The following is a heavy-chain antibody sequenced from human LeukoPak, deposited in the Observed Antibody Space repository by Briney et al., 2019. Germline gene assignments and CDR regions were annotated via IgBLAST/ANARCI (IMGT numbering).Heavy chain of an antibody. V-gene: IGHV3-30*04. J-gene: IGHJ6*03. CDR1: GSTFRNHA. Sequence: PGKSLRLSCAASGSTFRNHASHWVRQAPGKGLEWVTVISHDGTNDYYRDSVKGRFTISRDNSKNTVLLQMNSLSPDDTAVYYCVGSPTYYYLDVWGKGTTVTVSS. CDR3: VGSPTYYYLDV. D-gene: IGHD3-10*01. CDR2: ISHDGTND.